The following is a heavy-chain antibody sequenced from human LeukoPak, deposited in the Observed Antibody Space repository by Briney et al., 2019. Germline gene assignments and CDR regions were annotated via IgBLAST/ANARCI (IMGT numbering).Heavy chain of an antibody. CDR2: INSDGTTT. V-gene: IGHV3-74*01. CDR3: AKRSSDSSGYSTSFYYYYGMDV. CDR1: GFTFRQHW. Sequence: QPGGSLRLSCAASGFTFRQHWMHWVRQAPGKGLMWVSRINSDGTTTNYADSVKGRFNISRDNAKSTVYLQMNSLRAEDTAVYYCAKRSSDSSGYSTSFYYYYGMDVWGQGTTVTVSS. D-gene: IGHD3-22*01. J-gene: IGHJ6*02.